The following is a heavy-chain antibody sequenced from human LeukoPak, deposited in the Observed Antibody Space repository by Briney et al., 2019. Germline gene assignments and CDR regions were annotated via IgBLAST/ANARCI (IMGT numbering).Heavy chain of an antibody. D-gene: IGHD6-13*01. CDR3: ASRPRDAAALDY. CDR2: IYVGGSR. Sequence: GGSLRLSCAAPGFTVSSNYMSWVRQAPGRGLEWVSVIYVGGSRYYSDSVKGRFTISRDNSKNTLNLQTNSLRAEDTAVYYCASRPRDAAALDYWGQGTLVTVSS. CDR1: GFTVSSNY. J-gene: IGHJ4*02. V-gene: IGHV3-53*01.